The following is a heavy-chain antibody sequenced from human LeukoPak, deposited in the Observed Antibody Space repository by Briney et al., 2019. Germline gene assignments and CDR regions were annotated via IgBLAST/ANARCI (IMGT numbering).Heavy chain of an antibody. CDR1: GFTFSSYW. J-gene: IGHJ4*02. V-gene: IGHV3-7*04. CDR3: ARVDLAAWFDY. D-gene: IGHD6-25*01. Sequence: GGSLRHSCAASGFTFSSYWMSWVRQAPGKGLEWVANIKQDGSEKYYVDSVKGRFTISRDNAKNSLYLQMNSLRAEDTAVYYCARVDLAAWFDYWGQGTLVTVSS. CDR2: IKQDGSEK.